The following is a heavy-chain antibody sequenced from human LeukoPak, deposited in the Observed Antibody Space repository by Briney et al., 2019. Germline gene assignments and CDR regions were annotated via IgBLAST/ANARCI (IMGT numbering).Heavy chain of an antibody. CDR2: INHSGST. J-gene: IGHJ1*01. CDR1: GGSISSYY. CDR3: ARRAKAMKH. V-gene: IGHV4-34*01. Sequence: SETLSLTCTVSGGSISSYYWSWIRQPPGKGLEWIGEINHSGSTNYNPSLKSRVTISVDTSKNQFSLKLSSVTAADTAVYYCARRAKAMKHWGQGTLVTVSS.